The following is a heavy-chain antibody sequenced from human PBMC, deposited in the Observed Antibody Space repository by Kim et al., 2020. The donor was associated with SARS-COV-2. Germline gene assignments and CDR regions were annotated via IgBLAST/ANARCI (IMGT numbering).Heavy chain of an antibody. CDR3: ARDFYYDSSGYYIGDY. Sequence: ASVKVSCKASGYTFTSYGISWVRQAPGQGLEWMGWISAYNGNTNYAQKLQGRVTMTTDTSTSTAYMELRSPRSDDTAVYYCARDFYYDSSGYYIGDYWGQGTLVTVSS. J-gene: IGHJ4*02. V-gene: IGHV1-18*01. CDR1: GYTFTSYG. CDR2: ISAYNGNT. D-gene: IGHD3-22*01.